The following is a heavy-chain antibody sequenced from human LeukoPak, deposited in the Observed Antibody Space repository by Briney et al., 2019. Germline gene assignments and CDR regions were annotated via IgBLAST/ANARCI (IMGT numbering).Heavy chain of an antibody. CDR3: ARGGIAARVFYPYYYYVDV. D-gene: IGHD6-6*01. Sequence: PSETLSLTCAVYGGSFSGYYWSWIRQPPGKGLEWIGEINHSGSTNYNPSLKSRVTISVDTSKSQFSLKLSSVTAADTAVYYCARGGIAARVFYPYYYYVDVWGKGTTVTVSS. J-gene: IGHJ6*03. CDR1: GGSFSGYY. V-gene: IGHV4-34*01. CDR2: INHSGST.